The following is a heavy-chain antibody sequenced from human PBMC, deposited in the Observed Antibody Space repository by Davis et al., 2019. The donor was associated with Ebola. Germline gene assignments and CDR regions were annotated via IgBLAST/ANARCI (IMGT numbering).Heavy chain of an antibody. D-gene: IGHD6-6*01. CDR2: ISSSSRSI. CDR3: ARPGRSSSPGY. Sequence: GESLKISCVASGFTFSSYDMNWVRQAPGKGLGWIADISSSSRSIYYADSVKGRFTISRDNAKNSLYLQMNSLRDDDTAVYYCARPGRSSSPGYWGQGTLVTVSS. V-gene: IGHV3-48*02. J-gene: IGHJ4*02. CDR1: GFTFSSYD.